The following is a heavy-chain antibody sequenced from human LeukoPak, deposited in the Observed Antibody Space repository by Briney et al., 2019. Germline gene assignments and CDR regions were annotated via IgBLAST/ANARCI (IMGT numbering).Heavy chain of an antibody. J-gene: IGHJ5*02. CDR2: IYYSGST. V-gene: IGHV4-59*12. CDR3: ASRIAAALYNWFDP. D-gene: IGHD6-13*01. Sequence: SETLSLTCSVSGVSISSYYWSWIRQSPGKGLEWIGYIYYSGSTNYNPSLKSRVTISVHTSKNQFSLKLSSVTAADTAVYYCASRIAAALYNWFDPWGQGTLVTVSS. CDR1: GVSISSYY.